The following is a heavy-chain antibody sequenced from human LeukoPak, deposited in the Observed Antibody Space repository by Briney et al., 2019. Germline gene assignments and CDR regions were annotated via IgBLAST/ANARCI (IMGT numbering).Heavy chain of an antibody. CDR3: ARDKSGGWYPSYYYYYMDV. J-gene: IGHJ6*03. Sequence: SVKVSCKASGGTFSSYAISWVRQAPGQGLEWMGRIIPIFGTANYAQKFQGRVTITADESTSTAYMELSSLRSEDTAVYYCARDKSGGWYPSYYYYYMDVWGKGTTVTVSS. V-gene: IGHV1-69*13. CDR2: IIPIFGTA. CDR1: GGTFSSYA. D-gene: IGHD6-19*01.